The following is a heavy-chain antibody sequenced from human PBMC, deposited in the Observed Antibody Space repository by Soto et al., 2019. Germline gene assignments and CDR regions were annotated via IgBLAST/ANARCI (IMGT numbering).Heavy chain of an antibody. Sequence: QVQLMESGGGVVQPGRSLRLSCAASGFTFSSSGMHWVRQAPGKGLEWVAVISHDGNTQYYADSVKGQFTISRDNSKNTRYLQLNSLRTEDTAVYYCAGPRAGGLWGQGTLVTVSS. CDR2: ISHDGNTQ. D-gene: IGHD3-16*01. V-gene: IGHV3-30*03. J-gene: IGHJ4*02. CDR1: GFTFSSSG. CDR3: AGPRAGGL.